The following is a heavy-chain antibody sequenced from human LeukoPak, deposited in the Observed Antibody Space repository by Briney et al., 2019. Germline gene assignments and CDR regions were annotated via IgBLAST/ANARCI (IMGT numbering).Heavy chain of an antibody. CDR3: ANSRKGSGWW. D-gene: IGHD6-19*01. CDR1: GFTFSNDW. Sequence: GGSLRLSCAASGFTFSNDWMTWVRQAPGKGLEWVAHIKEDGGEKFYVDSVKGRFTISRDNAKNSLYLQMNSLRAEDTAVYYCANSRKGSGWWWGRGTLVTVSS. J-gene: IGHJ4*02. V-gene: IGHV3-7*01. CDR2: IKEDGGEK.